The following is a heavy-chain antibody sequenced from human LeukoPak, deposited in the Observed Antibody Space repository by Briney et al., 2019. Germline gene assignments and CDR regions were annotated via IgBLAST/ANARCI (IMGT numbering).Heavy chain of an antibody. CDR1: GFNLRAYT. D-gene: IGHD1-20*01. Sequence: PGGSLRLSCAASGFNLRAYTMNWVRQAPGKGLEWVSSISTSSSYIYYADSVKGRFTISRDNAENSLYPQMHSLRVEDTALYYCARDDNWNDKPFDFWGQGTLVTVSS. CDR2: ISTSSSYI. CDR3: ARDDNWNDKPFDF. V-gene: IGHV3-21*01. J-gene: IGHJ4*02.